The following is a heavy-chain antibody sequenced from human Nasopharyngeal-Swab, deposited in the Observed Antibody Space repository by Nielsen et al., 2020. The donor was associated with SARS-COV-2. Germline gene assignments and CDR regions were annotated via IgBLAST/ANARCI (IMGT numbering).Heavy chain of an antibody. V-gene: IGHV3-30*18. CDR1: GFTFSSYG. D-gene: IGHD1-26*01. J-gene: IGHJ4*02. CDR3: AKDLVGATPLDY. CDR2: ISYDGSNK. Sequence: GESLKISCAASGFTFSSYGMHWVRQAPGKGLEWVAAISYDGSNKYYTDSVKGRFTISRDNSKNTLYLQMNSLRAEDTAVYYCAKDLVGATPLDYWGQGTLVTVSS.